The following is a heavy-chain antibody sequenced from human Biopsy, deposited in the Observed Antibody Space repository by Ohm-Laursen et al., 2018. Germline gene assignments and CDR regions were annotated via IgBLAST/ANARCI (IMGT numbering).Heavy chain of an antibody. J-gene: IGHJ6*02. CDR1: GDAFLGYY. Sequence: ASVKVSCKASGDAFLGYYLHWVRQAPGQGLEWMGWINPDNGGTIHAQKFQGRVTVTRDTPISTAYVEVTSLRSDDTAVYYCVRSRAGGATWGMDVWGQGTTVTVSS. CDR2: INPDNGGT. CDR3: VRSRAGGATWGMDV. V-gene: IGHV1-2*02. D-gene: IGHD3-16*01.